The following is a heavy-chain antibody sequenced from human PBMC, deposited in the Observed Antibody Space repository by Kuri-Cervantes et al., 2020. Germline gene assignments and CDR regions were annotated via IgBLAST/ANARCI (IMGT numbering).Heavy chain of an antibody. J-gene: IGHJ5*02. V-gene: IGHV1-18*01. D-gene: IGHD3-10*01. CDR2: ISTYNGNT. Sequence: ASVKVSCKASGYTFTSYGISWVRQAPGQGLEWMGWISTYNGNTNYAQKLQGRLTMTTDTSTSTAYMELRSLRSDDTAVYYCARGRLINFLREFDPWGQGTLVTVSS. CDR1: GYTFTSYG. CDR3: ARGRLINFLREFDP.